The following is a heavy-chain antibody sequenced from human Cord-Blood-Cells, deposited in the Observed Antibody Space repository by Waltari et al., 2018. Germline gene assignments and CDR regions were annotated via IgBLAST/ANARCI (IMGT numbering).Heavy chain of an antibody. CDR3: TTDNWNYYYYGMDV. Sequence: EVQLVESGGGLVKPGGSLRLSCAASGFTFSNAWMSCVRQAPGKGLEWVGRIKSKTDGGTTDYAAPVKGRFTISRDDSKNTLYLQMNSLKTEDTAVYYCTTDNWNYYYYGMDVWGQGTTVTVSS. V-gene: IGHV3-15*01. J-gene: IGHJ6*02. D-gene: IGHD1-20*01. CDR1: GFTFSNAW. CDR2: IKSKTDGGTT.